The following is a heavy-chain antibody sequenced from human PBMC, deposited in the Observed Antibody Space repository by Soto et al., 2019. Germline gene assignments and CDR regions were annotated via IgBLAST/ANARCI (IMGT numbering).Heavy chain of an antibody. Sequence: QVQLVQSGVEVKKPGASVRVSCTSSGYTFNTFGISWVRQAPGQGLEWMGWIYVYNGNTDYAQKCQGRVTMTTDTSTSTAYMELRSLRSDDTATYFCTRAIAGGYGHTALDYWGQGTLVTVSS. D-gene: IGHD5-18*01. J-gene: IGHJ4*02. CDR1: GYTFNTFG. V-gene: IGHV1-18*01. CDR3: TRAIAGGYGHTALDY. CDR2: IYVYNGNT.